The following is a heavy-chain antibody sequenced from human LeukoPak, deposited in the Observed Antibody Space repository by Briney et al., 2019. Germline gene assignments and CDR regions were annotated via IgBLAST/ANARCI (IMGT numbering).Heavy chain of an antibody. V-gene: IGHV3-48*03. Sequence: GGSLRLSCAASGFTLSGYEMNWVRQAPGKGLEWVSFISSTGQTIYYSDSVKGRFTISRDIAKSSLYLQMNSLRAEDTALYYCAKDWHYYYDSSGYLEYWGQGTLVTVSS. D-gene: IGHD3-22*01. J-gene: IGHJ4*02. CDR2: ISSTGQTI. CDR3: AKDWHYYYDSSGYLEY. CDR1: GFTLSGYE.